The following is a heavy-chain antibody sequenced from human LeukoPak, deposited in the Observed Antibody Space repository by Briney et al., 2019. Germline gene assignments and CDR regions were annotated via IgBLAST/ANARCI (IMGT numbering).Heavy chain of an antibody. D-gene: IGHD1-26*01. CDR1: GFSLTTSKMC. CDR2: IDWDDDK. Sequence: SGPALLKPTPTLTLTCTFSGFSLTTSKMCVNWIRQPPGKALEWLARIDWDDDKYYSTSLKTRLTISKDTSKNQVVLTMTNMDPVDTATYYCARKNSGSYFDYWGQGTLVTVSS. J-gene: IGHJ4*02. V-gene: IGHV2-70*11. CDR3: ARKNSGSYFDY.